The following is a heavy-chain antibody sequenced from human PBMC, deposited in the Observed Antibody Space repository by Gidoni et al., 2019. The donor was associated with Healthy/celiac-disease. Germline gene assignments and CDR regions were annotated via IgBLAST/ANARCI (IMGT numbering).Heavy chain of an antibody. Sequence: QVQLVESGGGVVQPGRSLRLSCPASGFFFRSFGLHWVRQAPGKGLGWVAVISYDGSNKYYADSVKGRFTISRDNSKNTLYLQMNSLRAEDTAVYYCAKDISGDYVYYYGMDVWGQGTTVTVSS. CDR2: ISYDGSNK. CDR3: AKDISGDYVYYYGMDV. J-gene: IGHJ6*02. V-gene: IGHV3-30*18. CDR1: GFFFRSFG. D-gene: IGHD4-17*01.